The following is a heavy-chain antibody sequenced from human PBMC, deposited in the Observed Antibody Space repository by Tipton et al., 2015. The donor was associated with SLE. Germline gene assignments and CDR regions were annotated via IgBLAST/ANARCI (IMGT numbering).Heavy chain of an antibody. V-gene: IGHV4-61*09. CDR2: IFSSGHP. D-gene: IGHD2/OR15-2a*01. CDR1: GDSISSGGNY. J-gene: IGHJ5*01. Sequence: LRLSCTVSGDSISSGGNYWGWIRQPAGKRLEWLGHIFSSGHPTYSPSLKSRVIISEDVSKNQFSLTLSSVTAADTAVYYCARGRGSMGLDSWGLGTLVTVSS. CDR3: ARGRGSMGLDS.